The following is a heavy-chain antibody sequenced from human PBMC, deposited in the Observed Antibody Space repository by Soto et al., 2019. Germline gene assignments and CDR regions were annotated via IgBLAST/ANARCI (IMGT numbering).Heavy chain of an antibody. CDR2: ISSNGGST. CDR1: GFTFRSYA. Sequence: GGSLRLSCAVSGFTFRSYAMHWVRQAPGKGLEYVSAISSNGGSTYYANSVKGRFTISRDNSKNTLYLQMGSLRAEDMAVYYCARGPGYYFDYWGQGT. J-gene: IGHJ4*02. V-gene: IGHV3-64*01. CDR3: ARGPGYYFDY.